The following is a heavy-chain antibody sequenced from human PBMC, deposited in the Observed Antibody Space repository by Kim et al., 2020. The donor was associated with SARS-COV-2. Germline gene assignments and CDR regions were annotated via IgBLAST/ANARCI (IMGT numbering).Heavy chain of an antibody. D-gene: IGHD3-3*01. CDR2: ISSSSSYI. CDR3: AREYYDFWSGPRLYYYYYYMDV. J-gene: IGHJ6*03. Sequence: GGSLRLSCAASGFTFSSYSMNWVSQAPGKGLEWVSSISSSSSYIYYADSVKGRFTISRDNAKNSLYLQMNSLRAEDTAVYYCAREYYDFWSGPRLYYYYYYMDVWGKGTTVTVSS. V-gene: IGHV3-21*01. CDR1: GFTFSSYS.